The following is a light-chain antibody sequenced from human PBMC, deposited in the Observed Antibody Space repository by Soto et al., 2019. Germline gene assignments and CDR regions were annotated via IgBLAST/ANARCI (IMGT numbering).Light chain of an antibody. CDR2: KAS. CDR1: QTISSW. J-gene: IGKJ1*01. CDR3: QHYNSYSEA. V-gene: IGKV1-5*03. Sequence: DIQMTQSPSTLSGSVGDRVTLTCRASQTISSWLAWYQQKPGKAPKLLIYKASTLKSGVPSRFSGSGSGTEITLTISSLQPDDFATYYCQHYNSYSEAFGQGTKVDI.